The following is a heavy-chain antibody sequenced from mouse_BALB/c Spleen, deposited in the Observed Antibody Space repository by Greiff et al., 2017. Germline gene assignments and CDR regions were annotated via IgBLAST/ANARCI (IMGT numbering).Heavy chain of an antibody. J-gene: IGHJ4*01. CDR3: ARDLTTATGCAMDY. V-gene: IGHV5-9-4*01. CDR1: GFTFSSYA. Sequence: DVMLVESGGGLVKPGGSLKLSCAASGFTFSSYAMSWVRQSPEKRLEWVAEISSGGSYTYYPDTVTGRFTISRDNAKNTLYLEMSSLRSEDTAMYYCARDLTTATGCAMDYWGQGTSVTVSS. CDR2: ISSGGSYT. D-gene: IGHD1-2*01.